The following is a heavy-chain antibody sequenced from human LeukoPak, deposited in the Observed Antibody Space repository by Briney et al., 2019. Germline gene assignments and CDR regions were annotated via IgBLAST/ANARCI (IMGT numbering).Heavy chain of an antibody. J-gene: IGHJ5*02. CDR1: GGSISSGSYY. CDR3: ARDGRSIAARPSPSGWFDP. D-gene: IGHD6-6*01. Sequence: SQTLSLTCAVSGGSISSGSYYWSWIRQPAGKGLEWIGRIYTSGSTNYNPSLKSRVTISVDTSKSQFSLKLSSVTAADTAVYYCARDGRSIAARPSPSGWFDPWGQGTLVTVSS. V-gene: IGHV4-61*02. CDR2: IYTSGST.